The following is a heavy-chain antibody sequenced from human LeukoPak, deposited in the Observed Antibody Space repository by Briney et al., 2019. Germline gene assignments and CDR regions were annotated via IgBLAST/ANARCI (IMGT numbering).Heavy chain of an antibody. CDR3: AREPPDTAMVMDFDY. CDR2: ISSSSSYI. J-gene: IGHJ4*02. D-gene: IGHD5-18*01. CDR1: GFTFSSYS. V-gene: IGHV3-21*01. Sequence: GGSLRLSCAASGFTFSSYSMNWVRQAPGKGLEWVPSISSSSSYIYYADSVKGRFTISGDNAKNSLYLQMNSLRAEDTAVYYCAREPPDTAMVMDFDYWGQGTLVTVSS.